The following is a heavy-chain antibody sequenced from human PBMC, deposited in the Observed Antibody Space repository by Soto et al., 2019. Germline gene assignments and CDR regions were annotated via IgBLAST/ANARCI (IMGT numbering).Heavy chain of an antibody. V-gene: IGHV1-69*04. J-gene: IGHJ2*01. Sequence: GASVKVSCKASGYTFTSYGISWVRQAPGQGLEWMGRIIPILGIANYAQKFQGRVTITADKSTSTAYMELSSLRSEDTAVYYCARDASYGDYVEWYFDLWGRGTLVTV. CDR1: GYTFTSYG. CDR2: IIPILGIA. D-gene: IGHD4-17*01. CDR3: ARDASYGDYVEWYFDL.